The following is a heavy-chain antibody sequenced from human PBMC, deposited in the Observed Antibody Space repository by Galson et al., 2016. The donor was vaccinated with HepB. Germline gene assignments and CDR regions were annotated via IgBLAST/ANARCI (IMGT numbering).Heavy chain of an antibody. J-gene: IGHJ6*02. CDR2: ISSDGSDK. Sequence: SLRLSCAASGFSFRNYAMPWVRQAPGKGLEWVSVISSDGSDKYYADFVKGRFTISRDNSKNTLYLHMNSLRGEDTAVYFCARGPGNYNRGREHYYGMDVWGQGTTVTVSS. V-gene: IGHV3-30*04. CDR3: ARGPGNYNRGREHYYGMDV. CDR1: GFSFRNYA. D-gene: IGHD3-10*01.